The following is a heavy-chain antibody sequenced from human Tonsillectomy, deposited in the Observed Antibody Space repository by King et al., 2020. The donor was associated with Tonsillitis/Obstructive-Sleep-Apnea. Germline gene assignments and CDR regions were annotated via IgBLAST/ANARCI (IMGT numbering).Heavy chain of an antibody. D-gene: IGHD2-15*01. CDR1: GYTFTGYY. CDR2: INPNSGGT. CDR3: ARVALPYMDV. J-gene: IGHJ6*03. Sequence: VQLVESGAEVKKPGASVKVSCKASGYTFTGYYMHWVRQAPGQGLEGMGRINPNSGGTDYAQKFQGRVTMTRDTSISPAYMDLSRLRADDTAVYYCARVALPYMDVWGKGTPVTVSS. V-gene: IGHV1-2*06.